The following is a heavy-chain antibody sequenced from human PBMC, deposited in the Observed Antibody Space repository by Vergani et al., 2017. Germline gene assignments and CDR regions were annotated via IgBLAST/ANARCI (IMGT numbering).Heavy chain of an antibody. D-gene: IGHD2-2*02. V-gene: IGHV1-69*06. CDR2: IIPSLGTA. CDR3: ARSTGYCSSTSCYTRFDY. CDR1: GGTFSSYA. J-gene: IGHJ4*02. Sequence: QVQLVQSGAEVKKPGSSVKVSRTASGGTFSSYAISWVRQAHGQGLEWMGGIIPSLGTANYAEKFQGRVTITADKSTSTAYMELSSLRSEDTAVYYCARSTGYCSSTSCYTRFDYWGQGTLVTVSS.